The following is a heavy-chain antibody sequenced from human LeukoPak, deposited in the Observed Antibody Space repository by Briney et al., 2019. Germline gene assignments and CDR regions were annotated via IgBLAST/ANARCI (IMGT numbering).Heavy chain of an antibody. J-gene: IGHJ6*03. CDR1: GGSISSYY. Sequence: SETLSLTCTVSGGSISSYYWSWIRQPAGKGLEWIGRIYTSESTNYNPSLKSRVTMSVDTSKNQFSLKLSSVTAADTAVYYCAKGFNYYYYYMDVWGKGTTVTVSS. CDR2: IYTSEST. V-gene: IGHV4-4*07. CDR3: AKGFNYYYYYMDV.